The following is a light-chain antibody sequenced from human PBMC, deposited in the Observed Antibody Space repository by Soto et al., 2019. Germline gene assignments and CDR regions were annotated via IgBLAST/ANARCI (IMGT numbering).Light chain of an antibody. CDR3: HQYNNWPRTWT. CDR1: QSVSNN. CDR2: GAS. J-gene: IGKJ1*01. Sequence: EIVMTQSPATLSVSPGESATLSCSASQSVSNNLAWYQQKPGQAPRLLIYGASTRATGFPARFSGSGSGTEFTLTISSLQSEDFAVYYGHQYNNWPRTWTFGQGTKVESK. V-gene: IGKV3-15*01.